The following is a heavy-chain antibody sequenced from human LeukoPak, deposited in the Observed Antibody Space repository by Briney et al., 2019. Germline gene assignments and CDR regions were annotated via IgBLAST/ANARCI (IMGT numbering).Heavy chain of an antibody. Sequence: SETLSLTCTVSGGSISSYYWSWIRQPPGKGLEWIGFIFYSGTTNYNPSLKSRVTISVDTSKNQFSLKLSSVTAADTAVYYCARGAEDKVRGVIIPYFDYWGQGTLVTVSS. CDR2: IFYSGTT. V-gene: IGHV4-59*08. J-gene: IGHJ4*02. CDR3: ARGAEDKVRGVIIPYFDY. D-gene: IGHD3-10*01. CDR1: GGSISSYY.